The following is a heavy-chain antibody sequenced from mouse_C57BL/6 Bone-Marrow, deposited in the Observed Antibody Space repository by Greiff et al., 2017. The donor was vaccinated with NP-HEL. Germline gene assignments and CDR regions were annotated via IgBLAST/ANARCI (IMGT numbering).Heavy chain of an antibody. CDR3: ARDPGYYYGSSWSDWYFDV. J-gene: IGHJ1*03. D-gene: IGHD1-1*01. CDR2: ISDGGSYT. V-gene: IGHV5-4*01. Sequence: DVKLVESGGGLVKPGGSLKLSCAASGFTFSSYAMSWVRQTPEKRLEWVATISDGGSYTYYPDNVKGRFTISRDNAKNNLYLQMSHLKSEDTAMYYCARDPGYYYGSSWSDWYFDVWGTGTTVTVSS. CDR1: GFTFSSYA.